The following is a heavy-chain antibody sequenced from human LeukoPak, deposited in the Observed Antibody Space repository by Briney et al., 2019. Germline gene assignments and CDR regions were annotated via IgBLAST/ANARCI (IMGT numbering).Heavy chain of an antibody. D-gene: IGHD3-10*01. Sequence: PSETLSLTCTVSGGSISSYYWSWIRQPPGKGLEWIGYIFYSGSTNYNPSLKSRVTISLDTSKNQFSLKLSSVTAADTAVYYCASPFITMVWGVIHGSGPENAFDIWGQGTMVTVSS. V-gene: IGHV4-59*12. J-gene: IGHJ3*02. CDR1: GGSISSYY. CDR2: IFYSGST. CDR3: ASPFITMVWGVIHGSGPENAFDI.